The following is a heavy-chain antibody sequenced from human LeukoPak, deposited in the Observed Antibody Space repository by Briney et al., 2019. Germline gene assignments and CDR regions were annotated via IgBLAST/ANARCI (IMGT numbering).Heavy chain of an antibody. V-gene: IGHV3-11*01. J-gene: IGHJ4*02. CDR2: ISSSGSTI. CDR3: ARDYGPMVRGVIDY. Sequence: GGSLRLSCAASGFTFSDYYMCWIRQAPGNGLEWVSYISSSGSTIYYADSVKGRFTISRDNAKNSLYLQMNSQRAEDTAVYYCARDYGPMVRGVIDYWGQGTLVTVSS. CDR1: GFTFSDYY. D-gene: IGHD3-10*01.